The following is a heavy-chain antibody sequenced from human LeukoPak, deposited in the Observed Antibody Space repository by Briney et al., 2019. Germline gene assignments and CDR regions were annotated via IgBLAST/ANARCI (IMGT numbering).Heavy chain of an antibody. Sequence: SETLSLTCTVSGGSISSGDYYWSWIRQPPGKGLEWIGYIYYSGSTYYNPSLKSRVTISVDTSKNQFSLKLSSVTAADTAVYYCASRGYVIGYYFDYWGQGTLVTVSS. V-gene: IGHV4-30-4*08. J-gene: IGHJ4*02. CDR1: GGSISSGDYY. D-gene: IGHD5-12*01. CDR3: ASRGYVIGYYFDY. CDR2: IYYSGST.